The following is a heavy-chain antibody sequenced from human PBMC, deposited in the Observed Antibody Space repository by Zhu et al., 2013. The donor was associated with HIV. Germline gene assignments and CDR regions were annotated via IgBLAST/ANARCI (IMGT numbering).Heavy chain of an antibody. CDR2: INPSGGTT. D-gene: IGHD2-2*02. CDR3: AIVYTSGSVPKF. Sequence: KKPGASVKISCKASGYTFASFWMHWVRQAPGQGLEWMGIINPSGGTTSNAQKFQGRLTMTRDTSTSTDYMELSSLRSEDTALYFCAIVYTSGSVPKFWGQGTLVTVSS. CDR1: GYTFASFW. V-gene: IGHV1-46*01. J-gene: IGHJ1*01.